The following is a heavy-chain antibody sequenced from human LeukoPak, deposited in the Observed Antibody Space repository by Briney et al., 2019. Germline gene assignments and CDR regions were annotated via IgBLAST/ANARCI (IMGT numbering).Heavy chain of an antibody. V-gene: IGHV1-46*01. J-gene: IGHJ4*02. CDR2: INPSGGST. CDR3: ARALYDDSSGYRSVPIDY. CDR1: GYTFTSYY. D-gene: IGHD3-22*01. Sequence: GASVKVSCKASGYTFTSYYMHWVRQAPGQGPEWMGIINPSGGSTSYAQKFQGRVTMTRDTSTSTVYMELSSLRSEDTAVYYCARALYDDSSGYRSVPIDYWGQGTLVTVSS.